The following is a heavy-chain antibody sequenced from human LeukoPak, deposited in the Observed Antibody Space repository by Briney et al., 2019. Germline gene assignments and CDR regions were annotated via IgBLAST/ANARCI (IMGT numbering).Heavy chain of an antibody. CDR1: GGTFSSYA. Sequence: SVKVSCKASGGTFSSYAISWVRQAPGQGLEWMGGIIPIFGTANYAQKFQGRVTITADESTSTAYMEVSSLRSEDTAVYYCAKGSSAGRPYYFDYWGQGTLVTVSS. D-gene: IGHD3-10*01. CDR3: AKGSSAGRPYYFDY. CDR2: IIPIFGTA. V-gene: IGHV1-69*13. J-gene: IGHJ4*02.